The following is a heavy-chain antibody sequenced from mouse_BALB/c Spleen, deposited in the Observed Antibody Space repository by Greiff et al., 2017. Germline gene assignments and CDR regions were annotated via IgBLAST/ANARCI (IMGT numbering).Heavy chain of an antibody. CDR3: GARAPYAMDY. J-gene: IGHJ4*01. Sequence: VQLQQSGAELVRPGTSVKVSCKASGYAFTNYLIEWVKQRPGQGLEWIGVINPGSGGTNYNEKFKGKATLTADKSSSTAYMQLSSLTSDDSAVYFCGARAPYAMDYWGQGTSVTVSS. V-gene: IGHV1-54*01. CDR1: GYAFTNYL. D-gene: IGHD3-1*01. CDR2: INPGSGGT.